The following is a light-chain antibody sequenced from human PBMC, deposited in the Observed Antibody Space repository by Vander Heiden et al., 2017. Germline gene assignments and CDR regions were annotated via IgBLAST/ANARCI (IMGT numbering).Light chain of an antibody. J-gene: IGKJ4*01. CDR1: QSVSSY. CDR2: DAS. CDR3: QQSSNSLT. Sequence: ETVLTLSLATPSSSPGVRATLSCSASQSVSSYLAWYQQKPGQAPRLLIYDASNRATGIPARFSGSGSGTDFTLTISSLEPEDFAVYYCQQSSNSLTFGGGAKVEIK. V-gene: IGKV3-11*01.